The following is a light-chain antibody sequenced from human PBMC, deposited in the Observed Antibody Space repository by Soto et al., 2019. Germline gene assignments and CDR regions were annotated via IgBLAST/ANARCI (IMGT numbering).Light chain of an antibody. CDR1: QSVSSSY. Sequence: EIVLTQSPGTLSLSPGERATLSCRASQSVSSSYLAWYQQKPGLAPRLLIYGASSRATGIPDRFSGSGSGTDFTLIISRLEPEDVAVYYCQQYGSSPRTFGQGTKVDIK. J-gene: IGKJ1*01. CDR2: GAS. CDR3: QQYGSSPRT. V-gene: IGKV3-20*01.